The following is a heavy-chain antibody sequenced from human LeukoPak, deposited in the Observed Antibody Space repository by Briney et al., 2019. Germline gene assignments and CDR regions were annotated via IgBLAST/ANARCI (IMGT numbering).Heavy chain of an antibody. J-gene: IGHJ4*02. CDR3: ARGGEVSTDCSSTSCYFRDYFDY. CDR2: IRYDGSNK. V-gene: IGHV3-30*02. CDR1: GFTFSNYA. Sequence: TGGSLRLSCAASGFTFSNYAMHWVRQAPGKGLEWVAFIRYDGSNKFYADSVKGRFTISRDNSKNTLYLQMNSLRAEDTAVYYCARGGEVSTDCSSTSCYFRDYFDYWGQGTLVTVSS. D-gene: IGHD2-2*01.